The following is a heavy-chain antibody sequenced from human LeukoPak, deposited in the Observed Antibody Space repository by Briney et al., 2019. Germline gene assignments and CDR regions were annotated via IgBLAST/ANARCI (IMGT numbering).Heavy chain of an antibody. V-gene: IGHV4-59*01. D-gene: IGHD1-1*01. CDR2: IYYSGNT. CDR1: GGSISSYY. J-gene: IGHJ4*02. CDR3: ARDRGTWSDDGFDY. Sequence: SETLSLTCTGSGGSISSYYWSWIRQPPGKGLEWIGYIYYSGNTNYNPSLKSRVTISVDTSKNQFSLKLSSVTAADTAVYYCARDRGTWSDDGFDYWGQGTLVTVSS.